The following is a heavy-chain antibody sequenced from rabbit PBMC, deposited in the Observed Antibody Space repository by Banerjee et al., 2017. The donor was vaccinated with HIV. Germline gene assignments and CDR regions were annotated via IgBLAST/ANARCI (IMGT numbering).Heavy chain of an antibody. CDR1: GFSFSGYW. Sequence: QSLEESGGDLVKPGASLTLTCTASGFSFSGYWIYWVRQAPGKGLEWIACIYGGSSGSTYYASWAKGRFTISKTSSTTVTLQMTSLTAADTATYFCARWRYAGGSGYYFNLWGQGTLVTVS. CDR2: IYGGSSGST. J-gene: IGHJ4*01. V-gene: IGHV1S40*01. CDR3: ARWRYAGGSGYYFNL. D-gene: IGHD1-1*01.